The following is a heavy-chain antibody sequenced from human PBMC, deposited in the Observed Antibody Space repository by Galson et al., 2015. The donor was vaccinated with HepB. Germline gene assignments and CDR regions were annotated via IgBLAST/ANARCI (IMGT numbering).Heavy chain of an antibody. J-gene: IGHJ5*02. CDR3: TKGGPGQINMIINRILGFDP. CDR1: GFSFSNYG. CDR2: ISYDGSFR. Sequence: SLRLSCASSGFSFSNYGIHWVRQAPGKGLEWMAVISYDGSFRYYADSVKGRFTASRDSSRSMLYLQMNSLRVEDTAVYYCTKGGPGQINMIINRILGFDPWGQGTQVTVSS. V-gene: IGHV3-30*18. D-gene: IGHD2/OR15-2a*01.